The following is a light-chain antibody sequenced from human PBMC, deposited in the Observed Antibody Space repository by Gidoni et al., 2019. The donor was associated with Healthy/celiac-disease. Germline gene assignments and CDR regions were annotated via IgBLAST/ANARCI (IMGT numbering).Light chain of an antibody. CDR3: MQSIQLPYT. J-gene: IGKJ2*01. CDR2: EVS. CDR1: HSLRHSYGKTY. Sequence: DIVMTHTPLSLSVTPGKPASISCKSSHSLRHSYGKTYLYLYLQKPGKPPQLLIYEVSNRFSGVPDRCSGSGSGIDFTLKISRVEAEDVGVYYCMQSIQLPYTFGQGNKLEIK. V-gene: IGKV2D-29*01.